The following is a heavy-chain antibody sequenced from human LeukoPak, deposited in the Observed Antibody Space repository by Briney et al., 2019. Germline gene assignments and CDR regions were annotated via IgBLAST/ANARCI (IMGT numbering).Heavy chain of an antibody. CDR3: ARQRTKQGYGGSSEGFDAFDI. V-gene: IGHV4-39*01. CDR2: IYYSGST. D-gene: IGHD4-23*01. J-gene: IGHJ3*02. CDR1: GGSISSSSYY. Sequence: SETLSLTCTVSGGSISSSSYYWGWIRQPPGKGLEWIGSIYYSGSTYYNPSLKSRVTISVDTSKNQFSLKLSSVTAADTAVYYCARQRTKQGYGGSSEGFDAFDIWGQGTMVTVSS.